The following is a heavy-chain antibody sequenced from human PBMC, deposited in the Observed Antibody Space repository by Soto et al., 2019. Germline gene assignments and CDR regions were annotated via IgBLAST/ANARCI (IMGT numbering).Heavy chain of an antibody. V-gene: IGHV3-23*01. Sequence: PGGSLRLSCAASGFTFSSYAMSWVRQAPGKELEWVSAISGSGGSTYYADSVKGRFTISRDNSKNTLYLQMNSLRAEDTAVYYCAKDPAFWSGDFYYYGMDVWGQGTTVTVSS. CDR1: GFTFSSYA. D-gene: IGHD3-3*01. CDR2: ISGSGGST. CDR3: AKDPAFWSGDFYYYGMDV. J-gene: IGHJ6*02.